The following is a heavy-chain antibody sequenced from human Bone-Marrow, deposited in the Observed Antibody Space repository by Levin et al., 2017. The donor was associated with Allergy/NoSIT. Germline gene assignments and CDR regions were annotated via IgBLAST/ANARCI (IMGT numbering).Heavy chain of an antibody. V-gene: IGHV1-24*01. D-gene: IGHD2-15*01. J-gene: IGHJ3*02. CDR2: FDPEDGET. Sequence: PGESLKISCKVSGYTLTELSMHWVRQAPGKGLEWMGGFDPEDGETIYAQKFQGRVTMTEDTSTDTAYMELSSLRSEDTAVYYCATGSTIIVVVGSAFDIWGQGTMVTVSS. CDR1: GYTLTELS. CDR3: ATGSTIIVVVGSAFDI.